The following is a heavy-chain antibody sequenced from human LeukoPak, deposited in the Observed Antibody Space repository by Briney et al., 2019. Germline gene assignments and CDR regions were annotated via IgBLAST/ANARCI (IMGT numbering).Heavy chain of an antibody. D-gene: IGHD1-7*01. V-gene: IGHV3-23*01. CDR2: ISGSGGST. CDR1: GFTFSSYA. CDR3: ARATRYNWNYGGLDY. Sequence: PGGSLRLSCAASGFTFSSYAMSWVRQAPGEGLEWVSGISGSGGSTYYADSVKGRFTISRDNSKNTVYLQMNSLRAEDTALYYCARATRYNWNYGGLDYWGQGTLVTVSS. J-gene: IGHJ4*02.